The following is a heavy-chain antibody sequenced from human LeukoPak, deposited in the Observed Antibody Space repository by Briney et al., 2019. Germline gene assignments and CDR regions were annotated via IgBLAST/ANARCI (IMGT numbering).Heavy chain of an antibody. D-gene: IGHD3-10*01. CDR1: GFTFSTYA. CDR3: ATYGSGSGTFFDS. Sequence: GGSLRLSCAVSGFTFSTYAMNWVRQAPGKGLEWVANISQDGGEKYYVNSVKGRFTISRDNAKNSLYLQMNSPRAEDTALYYCATYGSGSGTFFDSWGQGTLVTVS. CDR2: ISQDGGEK. V-gene: IGHV3-7*01. J-gene: IGHJ4*01.